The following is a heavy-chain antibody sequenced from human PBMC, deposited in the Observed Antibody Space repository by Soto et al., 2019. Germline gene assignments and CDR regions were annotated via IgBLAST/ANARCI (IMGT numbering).Heavy chain of an antibody. D-gene: IGHD6-19*01. CDR2: IIPIFGTA. V-gene: IGHV1-69*06. Sequence: QVQLVQSGAEVKKPGSSVKVSCKASGGTFSSYAISWVRQAPGQGLEWMGGIIPIFGTANYAQKFQGRVTFTGDKSTSTAYMELESLGWGDTGVYYCEVEWVGGSCWYVEGGGGIDYWGQGTLVTVSS. CDR3: EVEWVGGSCWYVEGGGGIDY. CDR1: GGTFSSYA. J-gene: IGHJ4*02.